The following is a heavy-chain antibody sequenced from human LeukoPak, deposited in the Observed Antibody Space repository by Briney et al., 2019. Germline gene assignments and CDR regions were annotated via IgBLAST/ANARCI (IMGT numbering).Heavy chain of an antibody. CDR2: IYYSGST. J-gene: IGHJ5*02. Sequence: SETLSLTCTVSGGSISSYYWSWIRQPPGKGLEWIGYIYYSGSTNYNPSLKSRVTISVDTSKNQFSLKLSSVTAADTAVYYCARDSREVMATMAIRHNWFDPWGQGTLVTVSS. D-gene: IGHD5-12*01. V-gene: IGHV4-59*12. CDR3: ARDSREVMATMAIRHNWFDP. CDR1: GGSISSYY.